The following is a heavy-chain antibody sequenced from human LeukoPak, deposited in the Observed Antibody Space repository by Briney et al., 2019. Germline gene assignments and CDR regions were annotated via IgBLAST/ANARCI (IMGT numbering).Heavy chain of an antibody. V-gene: IGHV3-30*02. D-gene: IGHD6-13*01. CDR3: AKDFGSSWYGGDY. CDR1: GFTFSSYG. Sequence: PGGSLRLSCAASGFTFSSYGMHWVRQAPGKGLEWVAFIRYDGSNKYYADSVKGRSTISRDNSKNTLYLQMNSLRAEDTAVYYCAKDFGSSWYGGDYWGQGTLVTVSS. J-gene: IGHJ4*02. CDR2: IRYDGSNK.